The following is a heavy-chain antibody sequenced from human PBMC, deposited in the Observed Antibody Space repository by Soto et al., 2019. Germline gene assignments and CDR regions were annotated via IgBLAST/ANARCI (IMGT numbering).Heavy chain of an antibody. CDR1: GFTFSSYG. CDR2: ISYDGTNK. CDR3: AKDVGPYCFYGMDV. D-gene: IGHD1-26*01. V-gene: IGHV3-30*18. J-gene: IGHJ6*02. Sequence: QVQLVESGGGVVQPGRSLRLSCAASGFTFSSYGMEWVRQAPGKGLEWVTVISYDGTNKYYADSVKGRFTISRDNSNNTLYLQMNGLRTEDTAVYYCAKDVGPYCFYGMDVWGQGTTVTVSS.